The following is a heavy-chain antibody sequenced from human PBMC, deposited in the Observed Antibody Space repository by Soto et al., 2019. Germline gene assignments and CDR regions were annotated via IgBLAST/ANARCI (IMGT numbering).Heavy chain of an antibody. CDR2: ISAYNGNT. CDR3: ATYHSDYDFWSGYYGPNAFDI. CDR1: GYTFTSYG. D-gene: IGHD3-3*01. Sequence: GASVKVSCKASGYTFTSYGISWVRQAPGQGLEWMGWISAYNGNTNYAQKLQGRVTMTTDTSTSTAYRGLRSLRSDDTAVYYCATYHSDYDFWSGYYGPNAFDIWGQGTMVTVSS. J-gene: IGHJ3*02. V-gene: IGHV1-18*04.